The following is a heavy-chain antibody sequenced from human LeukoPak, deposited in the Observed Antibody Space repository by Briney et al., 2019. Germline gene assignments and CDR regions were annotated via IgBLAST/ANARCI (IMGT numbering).Heavy chain of an antibody. CDR1: GFTSSSYW. Sequence: GGSLRLSCAASGFTSSSYWMSWVRQAPGKGLEWVANIKQDGSEKYYVDSVKGRFTISRDNAKNSLYLQMNSLRAEDTAVYYCARLMVRGVITDDAFDIWGQGTMVTVSS. J-gene: IGHJ3*02. D-gene: IGHD3-10*01. V-gene: IGHV3-7*01. CDR2: IKQDGSEK. CDR3: ARLMVRGVITDDAFDI.